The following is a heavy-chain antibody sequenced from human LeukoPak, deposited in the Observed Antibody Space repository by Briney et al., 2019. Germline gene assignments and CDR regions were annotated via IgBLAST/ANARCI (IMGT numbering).Heavy chain of an antibody. D-gene: IGHD5-24*01. J-gene: IGHJ4*02. CDR1: GFTFSSYA. V-gene: IGHV3-23*01. CDR2: ISGSGGST. Sequence: PGGSLRLSCAASGFTFSSYAMSWVRQAPGKGLEWVSAISGSGGSTYYADSVKGRFAISRDNSKNTLYLQMNSLRAEDTAVYYCAKANGYTPYFDYWGQGTLVTVSS. CDR3: AKANGYTPYFDY.